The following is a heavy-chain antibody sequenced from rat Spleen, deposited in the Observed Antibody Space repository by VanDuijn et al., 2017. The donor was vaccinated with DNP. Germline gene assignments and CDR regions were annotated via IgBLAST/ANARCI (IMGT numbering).Heavy chain of an antibody. Sequence: EVKLVESGGGLVQPGRSLKLSCAASGFNFNDYWMGWVRQAPGKGLEWIGAINQGRNTIKYNPSLKDQFAISRDNAQNTLNLQMSKLGSEDTAIYYCARENYYAMDAWGQGTSVTVSS. CDR3: ARENYYAMDA. V-gene: IGHV4-2*01. J-gene: IGHJ4*01. CDR1: GFNFNDYW. CDR2: INQGRNTI.